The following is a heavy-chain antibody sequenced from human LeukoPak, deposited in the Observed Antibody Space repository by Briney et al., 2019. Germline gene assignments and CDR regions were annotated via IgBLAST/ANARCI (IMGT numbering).Heavy chain of an antibody. V-gene: IGHV3-30*04. CDR1: GFTFSSYA. D-gene: IGHD6-13*01. CDR2: ISYDGSNK. CDR3: ARGIAAAGTGWFDP. Sequence: GGSLRLSCAASGFTFSSYAMHWVRQAPGKGLEWVAVISYDGSNKYYADSVKGRFTISRDNSKNTLYLQMNSLRAEDTAVYYCARGIAAAGTGWFDPWGQGTLVTVSS. J-gene: IGHJ5*02.